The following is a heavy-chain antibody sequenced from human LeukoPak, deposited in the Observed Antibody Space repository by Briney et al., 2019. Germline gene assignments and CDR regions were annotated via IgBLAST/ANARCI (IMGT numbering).Heavy chain of an antibody. CDR2: ISYDGSNK. J-gene: IGHJ6*02. CDR3: AKVAPYCSSTNCYHSPYYGMDV. V-gene: IGHV3-30-3*01. Sequence: PGGSLRLSCAASGFTFSSYAMHWVRQAPGKGLEWVAVISYDGSNKYYADSVKGRFTISRDSSKDTLYLQMNSLRVEDTAVYYCAKVAPYCSSTNCYHSPYYGMDVWGQGTTVTVSS. D-gene: IGHD2-2*01. CDR1: GFTFSSYA.